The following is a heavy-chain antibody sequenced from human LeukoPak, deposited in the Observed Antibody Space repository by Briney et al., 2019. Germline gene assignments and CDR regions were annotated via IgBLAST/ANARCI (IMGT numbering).Heavy chain of an antibody. CDR1: GFDFSSYA. CDR2: IIYDGSNK. V-gene: IGHV3-30*04. J-gene: IGHJ4*01. Sequence: GGSLRLSCAASGFDFSSYAMHWVRQAPGKGLEWMAVIIYDGSNKNYADSVKGRFTISRDNSRNTLYMKMNSLRVEDTAVYYCARGVGETLSGWTLDYWGHGTLDAVSS. D-gene: IGHD6-19*01. CDR3: ARGVGETLSGWTLDY.